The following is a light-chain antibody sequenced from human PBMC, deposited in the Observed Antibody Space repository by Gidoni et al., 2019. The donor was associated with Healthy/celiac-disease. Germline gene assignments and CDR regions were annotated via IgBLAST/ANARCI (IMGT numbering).Light chain of an antibody. CDR3: QQYNNWPPRT. Sequence: EIVMTQSPATLSVSPGERATLSCRASQSVSSNLAWYQQKPGQAPRLLIDGAYTRATGIPSRFSGSGSGTEFTLTISSLQSEDFAVYYCQQYNNWPPRTFGQXTKVEIK. J-gene: IGKJ1*01. CDR2: GAY. CDR1: QSVSSN. V-gene: IGKV3-15*01.